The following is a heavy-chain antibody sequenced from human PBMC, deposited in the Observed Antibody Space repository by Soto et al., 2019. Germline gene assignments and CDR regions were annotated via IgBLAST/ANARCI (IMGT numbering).Heavy chain of an antibody. Sequence: KLQESGPRLVKPSETLSLTCTVSGASINNTSYYWGWIRQSPGKGLEWIGEISQSGSTNYNPSLRGRVSISVDSSKNQFSLELTSVTAADTAVYYCARAPKVSGSAQTRPDFWGQGALVIVSS. CDR3: ARAPKVSGSAQTRPDF. D-gene: IGHD6-6*01. V-gene: IGHV4-39*07. J-gene: IGHJ4*02. CDR2: ISQSGST. CDR1: GASINNTSYY.